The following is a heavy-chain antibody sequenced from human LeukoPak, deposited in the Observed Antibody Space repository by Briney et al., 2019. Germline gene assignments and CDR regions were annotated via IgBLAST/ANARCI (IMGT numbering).Heavy chain of an antibody. CDR2: INQDGSEK. J-gene: IGHJ5*02. CDR3: ARDTGQQLLHL. CDR1: GFTFSSYW. V-gene: IGHV3-7*01. D-gene: IGHD6-13*01. Sequence: GGSLRLSCAASGFTFSSYWMSWVRQAPGMGLEWVANINQDGSEKYYVDSVKGRFTISRDNAKNSLYLQMNSLRAEDTAVYYCARDTGQQLLHLWGQGTLVTVSS.